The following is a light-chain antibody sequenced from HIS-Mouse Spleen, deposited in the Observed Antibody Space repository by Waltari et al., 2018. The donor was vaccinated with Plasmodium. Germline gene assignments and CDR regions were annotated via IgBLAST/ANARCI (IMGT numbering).Light chain of an antibody. CDR3: QVWDSSTVV. CDR2: RDS. CDR1: TNGRKN. V-gene: IGLV3-9*01. Sequence: SYELTQPLSVSVALGQTARITRGGNTNGRKNVHWYQQKPGQPPVLVIYRDSNRPSGSPERFSGSNSGNTATLTISRAQAGDEADYYCQVWDSSTVVFGGGTKLTVL. J-gene: IGLJ2*01.